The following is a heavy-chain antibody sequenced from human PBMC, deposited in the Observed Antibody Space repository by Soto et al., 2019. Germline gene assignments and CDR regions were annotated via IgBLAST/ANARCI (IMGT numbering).Heavy chain of an antibody. CDR2: IWYDGSNK. CDR3: ASSMSSSWYNYYYYYGMDV. Sequence: GGSLRLSCAASGFTFSSYGMHWVRQAPGKGLVWVAVIWYDGSNKYYADSVKGRFTISRDNSKNTLYLQMNSLRAEDTAVYYCASSMSSSWYNYYYYYGMDVWGQGTTVTVSS. CDR1: GFTFSSYG. J-gene: IGHJ6*02. D-gene: IGHD6-13*01. V-gene: IGHV3-33*03.